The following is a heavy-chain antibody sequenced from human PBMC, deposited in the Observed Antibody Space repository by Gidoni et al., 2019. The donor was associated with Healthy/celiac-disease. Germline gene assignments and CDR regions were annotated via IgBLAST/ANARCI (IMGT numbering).Heavy chain of an antibody. J-gene: IGHJ4*02. V-gene: IGHV3-33*01. CDR1: GFPFSSYG. CDR3: TRDPNDFWSPTRYFDY. CDR2: IWYDGSNK. Sequence: QVRLVESGGGVVQPGRSLRLSCAASGFPFSSYGMHWVRQAPGKGLEWVAVIWYDGSNKYYADSVKGRFTISRDNSKNTLYLQMNSLRAEDTAVYYCTRDPNDFWSPTRYFDYWGQGTLVTVSS. D-gene: IGHD3-3*01.